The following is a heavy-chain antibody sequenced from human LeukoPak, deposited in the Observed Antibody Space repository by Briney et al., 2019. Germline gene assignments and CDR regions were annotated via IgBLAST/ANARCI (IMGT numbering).Heavy chain of an antibody. CDR3: ARVSAARPFDY. Sequence: SETLSLTCTVSGYSISSGYYWGWIRQPPGKGLEWIGSIYHSGSTYYNPSLQSRVTISVDTSKNQFSLKLSSVTAADTAVYYCARVSAARPFDYWGQGTLVTVSS. D-gene: IGHD6-6*01. V-gene: IGHV4-38-2*02. CDR1: GYSISSGYY. J-gene: IGHJ4*02. CDR2: IYHSGST.